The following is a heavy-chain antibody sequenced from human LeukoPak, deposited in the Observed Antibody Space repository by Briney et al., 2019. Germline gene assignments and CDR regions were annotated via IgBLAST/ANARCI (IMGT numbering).Heavy chain of an antibody. D-gene: IGHD6-6*01. J-gene: IGHJ3*02. CDR1: GGSISSGDYY. Sequence: SETLSLTCTVSGGSISSGDYYWSWIRQPPGKGLEWIGYIYYSGSTYYNPSLKSRVTISVDTSKNQFSLKLSSVTAADTVVYYCARTSIAARRANAFDIWGQGTMVTVSS. CDR3: ARTSIAARRANAFDI. V-gene: IGHV4-30-4*01. CDR2: IYYSGST.